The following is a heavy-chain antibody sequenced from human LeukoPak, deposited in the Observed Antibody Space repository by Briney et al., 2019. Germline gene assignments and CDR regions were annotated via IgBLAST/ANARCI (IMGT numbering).Heavy chain of an antibody. D-gene: IGHD5-12*01. CDR2: IYYSGST. V-gene: IGHV4-39*07. J-gene: IGHJ4*02. Sequence: SETLSLTCTVSGGSISSSSYYWGWIRQPPGKGLEWIGSIYYSGSTYYNPSLKSRVTISVDTSKNQFSLKLSSVTAADTAVYYCARPSQWLRFGPADYWGQGTLVTVSS. CDR1: GGSISSSSYY. CDR3: ARPSQWLRFGPADY.